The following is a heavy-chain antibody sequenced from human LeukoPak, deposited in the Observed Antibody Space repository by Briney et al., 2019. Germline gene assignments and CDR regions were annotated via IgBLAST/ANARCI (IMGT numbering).Heavy chain of an antibody. CDR2: IRGSGGST. CDR3: AKTPRDTLAVAAFDY. V-gene: IGHV3-23*01. CDR1: GFTFSSYG. D-gene: IGHD6-19*01. Sequence: GRSLRLSCAASGFTFSSYGMHWVRQAPGKGLEWVSAIRGSGGSTYYADSVKGRFTISRDNSKNTLYLQMNSLRAEDTAVYYCAKTPRDTLAVAAFDYWGQGTLVTVSS. J-gene: IGHJ4*02.